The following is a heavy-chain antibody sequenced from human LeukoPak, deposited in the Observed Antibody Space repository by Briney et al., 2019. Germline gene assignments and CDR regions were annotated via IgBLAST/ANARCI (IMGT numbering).Heavy chain of an antibody. D-gene: IGHD6-13*01. J-gene: IGHJ4*02. CDR1: GFTFSSYS. V-gene: IGHV3-23*01. Sequence: PGGSLRLSCAASGFTFSSYSMNWVRQAPGKGLEWVSIISGSGDNTYYADSMKGRFTISRDNSKNTLYLQMNSLRAEDTAVYYCAKAHSSSWYYFDYWGQGTLVTVSS. CDR2: ISGSGDNT. CDR3: AKAHSSSWYYFDY.